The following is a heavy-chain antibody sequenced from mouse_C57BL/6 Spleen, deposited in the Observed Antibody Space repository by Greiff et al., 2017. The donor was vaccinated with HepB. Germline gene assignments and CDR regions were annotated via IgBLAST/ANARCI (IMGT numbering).Heavy chain of an antibody. J-gene: IGHJ1*03. CDR2: ISDGGSYT. V-gene: IGHV5-4*01. CDR1: GFTFSSYA. Sequence: EVQLVESGGGLVKPGGSLKLSCAASGFTFSSYAMSWVRQTPEKRLEWVATISDGGSYTYYPDNVKGRFTISRDNAKNNLYLQMSHLKSEDTAMYYCARGEGWLQGTWYFDVWGTGTTVTVSS. CDR3: ARGEGWLQGTWYFDV. D-gene: IGHD2-3*01.